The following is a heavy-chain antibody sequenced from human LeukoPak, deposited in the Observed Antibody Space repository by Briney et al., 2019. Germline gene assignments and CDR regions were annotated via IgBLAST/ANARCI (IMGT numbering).Heavy chain of an antibody. CDR2: IWYDGSKE. Sequence: PGRSLRLSCAASGFTFITYGMHWARQAPGKGREWVAVIWYDGSKEYYADSVKGRFTISRDNSKNTLYLQMNSLRAEDTAVYYCARELETAMVFDFWGQGTLVTVSS. J-gene: IGHJ4*02. D-gene: IGHD5-18*01. CDR3: ARELETAMVFDF. CDR1: GFTFITYG. V-gene: IGHV3-33*01.